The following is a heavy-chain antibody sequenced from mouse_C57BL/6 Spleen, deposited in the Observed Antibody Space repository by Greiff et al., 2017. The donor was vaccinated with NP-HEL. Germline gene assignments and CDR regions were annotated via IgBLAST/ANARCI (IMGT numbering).Heavy chain of an antibody. V-gene: IGHV1-39*01. Sequence: EVQLQQSGPELVKPGASVKISCKASGYSFTDYYMNWVKQSPGKSLEWIGVINPSCGTTNYNQKFKGKATLTVDTSSSTAYMQLSSLTTEDSAIYYCARYYYGSWWAFDDWGTGTTVTVAS. D-gene: IGHD1-1*01. CDR2: INPSCGTT. CDR1: GYSFTDYY. CDR3: ARYYYGSWWAFDD. J-gene: IGHJ1*03.